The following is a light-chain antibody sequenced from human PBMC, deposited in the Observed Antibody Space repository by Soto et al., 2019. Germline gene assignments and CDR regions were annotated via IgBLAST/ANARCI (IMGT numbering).Light chain of an antibody. CDR1: QNINEY. CDR2: MAS. Sequence: DILMTQSPSTLSASVGDRVTITCRASQNINEYLAWYQQKPGKAPKLLIYMASSLESEVPSRFSGSGSGTEFTLTISSLQPDDSATYYCQHHDSYSPSWPFGQGTKVEF. CDR3: QHHDSYSPSWP. J-gene: IGKJ1*01. V-gene: IGKV1-5*03.